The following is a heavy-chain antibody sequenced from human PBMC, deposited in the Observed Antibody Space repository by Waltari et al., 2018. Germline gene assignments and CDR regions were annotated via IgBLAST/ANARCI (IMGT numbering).Heavy chain of an antibody. V-gene: IGHV3-53*01. CDR3: ARDYRGSSGYYYPGAFDI. CDR1: GFTVSSNY. D-gene: IGHD3-22*01. J-gene: IGHJ3*02. CDR2: IYSGGST. Sequence: EVQLVESGGGLIQPGGSLRLSCAASGFTVSSNYMSWVRQAPGKGLEWFSVIYSGGSTYYADSVKGRFTISRDNSKNTLYLQMNSLRAEDTAVYYCARDYRGSSGYYYPGAFDIWGQGTMVTVSS.